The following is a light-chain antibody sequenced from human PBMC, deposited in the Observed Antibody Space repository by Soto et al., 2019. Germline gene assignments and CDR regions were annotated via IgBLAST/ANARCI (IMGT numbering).Light chain of an antibody. CDR3: QQRSNWPPT. V-gene: IGKV3-11*01. J-gene: IGKJ4*01. Sequence: ETVLTQSPATLSLSPGERATLSCRASQSVSSYLAWYQHKPGQAPRLLIYDASNRATGIPGRFSGSESGTDFTLTISSLEPEDFAVYYCQQRSNWPPTFGGGTKVEIK. CDR2: DAS. CDR1: QSVSSY.